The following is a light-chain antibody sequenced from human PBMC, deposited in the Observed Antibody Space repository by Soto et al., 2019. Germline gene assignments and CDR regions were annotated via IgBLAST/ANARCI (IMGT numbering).Light chain of an antibody. V-gene: IGLV2-8*01. CDR2: EVS. CDR1: SADVGVYNY. J-gene: IGLJ1*01. Sequence: LTQPPSASGSPGQSVTISCTGTSADVGVYNYVSWYQQHPGKAPKLMIYEVSKRPSGVPDRFSGSKSGNTASLTVSGLQAEDEADYYCSSYAGSNNFEVFGTGTKVTVL. CDR3: SSYAGSNNFEV.